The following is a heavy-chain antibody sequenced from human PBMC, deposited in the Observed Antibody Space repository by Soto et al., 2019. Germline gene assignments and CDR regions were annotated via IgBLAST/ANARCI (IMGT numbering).Heavy chain of an antibody. CDR3: ASAYSGYPSTKVDY. V-gene: IGHV4-30-4*01. CDR1: GGSISSGDYY. D-gene: IGHD5-12*01. CDR2: IYYRGNT. J-gene: IGHJ4*01. Sequence: ASETLSLTCTVSGGSISSGDYYWSWMRQPPGKGLEWIGHIYYRGNTYFNPSLKSRLAISLHTSKNQISLKLTSVTAADTAVYYCASAYSGYPSTKVDYWGHGTLVTVSS.